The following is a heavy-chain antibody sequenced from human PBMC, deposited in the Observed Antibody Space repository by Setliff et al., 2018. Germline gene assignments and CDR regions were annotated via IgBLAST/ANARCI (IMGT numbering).Heavy chain of an antibody. J-gene: IGHJ4*02. CDR1: GASISTYY. D-gene: IGHD2-8*02. CDR3: VRDSPIRLGVLHS. V-gene: IGHV3-11*04. CDR2: INTGDDII. Sequence: LSLTCTVSGASISTYYWSWIRQPPGKGLEWISYINTGDDIIYYAPSVKGRFTISRDNAKNSLFLQMNSLRADDTAVYYCVRDSPIRLGVLHSWGQGTLVTVSS.